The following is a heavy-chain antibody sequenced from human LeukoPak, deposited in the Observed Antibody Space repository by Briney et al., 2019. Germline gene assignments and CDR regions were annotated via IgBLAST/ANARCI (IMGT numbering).Heavy chain of an antibody. CDR3: ANELPTNYDFWSGPDPGVY. Sequence: PGGSLRLSCAASGFTFRNYAMSWVRQAPGKGLEWVSGTSGSGGSTYYADYVKGRFTIFRDNTKNTLFLQMNSLRAEDTAVYYCANELPTNYDFWSGPDPGVYWGQGTLVTVSS. V-gene: IGHV3-23*01. J-gene: IGHJ4*02. D-gene: IGHD3-3*01. CDR2: TSGSGGST. CDR1: GFTFRNYA.